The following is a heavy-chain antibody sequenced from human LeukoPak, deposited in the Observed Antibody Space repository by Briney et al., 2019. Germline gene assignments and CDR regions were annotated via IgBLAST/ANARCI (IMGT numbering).Heavy chain of an antibody. CDR2: IIPIFGTA. V-gene: IGHV1-69*06. Sequence: EASVKVSCKASGGTFSSYAISWVRQAPGQGLEWMGGIIPIFGTANYAQKFQGRVTITADKSTSTAYMELSSLRSEDTAVYYCARCAANWNDFNDAFDIWGQGTMVTVSS. CDR3: ARCAANWNDFNDAFDI. J-gene: IGHJ3*02. CDR1: GGTFSSYA. D-gene: IGHD1-20*01.